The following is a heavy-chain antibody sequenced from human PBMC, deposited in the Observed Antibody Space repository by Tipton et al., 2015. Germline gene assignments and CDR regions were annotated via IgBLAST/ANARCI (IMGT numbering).Heavy chain of an antibody. J-gene: IGHJ3*02. CDR1: GDSINSGGHY. D-gene: IGHD3-22*01. Sequence: TLSLTCTVSGDSINSGGHYWTWIRQHPGKGLEWIGNVYSSGSTYYNPSLKSRVTISADTSKNQFSLKLSSVTAADTAVYYCARGRLPYYFDSSGRGTYTFDIWGQGTMVTVSS. CDR2: VYSSGST. CDR3: ARGRLPYYFDSSGRGTYTFDI. V-gene: IGHV4-31*03.